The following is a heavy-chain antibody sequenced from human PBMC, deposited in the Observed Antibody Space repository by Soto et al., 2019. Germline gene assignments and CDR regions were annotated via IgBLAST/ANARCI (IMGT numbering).Heavy chain of an antibody. Sequence: GGSLRLSCAASGFTFSSYWMSWVRQAPGKGLEWVANIKQDGSEKYYVDSVKGRFTISRDNAKNSLYLQMNSLRAEDTAVYYCARDLIGLGVVVAATYETRNNWFDPWGQGTLVTVSS. CDR3: ARDLIGLGVVVAATYETRNNWFDP. V-gene: IGHV3-7*01. CDR2: IKQDGSEK. J-gene: IGHJ5*02. D-gene: IGHD2-15*01. CDR1: GFTFSSYW.